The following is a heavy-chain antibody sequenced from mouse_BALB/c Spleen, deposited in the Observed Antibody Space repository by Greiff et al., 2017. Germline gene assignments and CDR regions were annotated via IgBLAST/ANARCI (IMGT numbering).Heavy chain of an antibody. Sequence: QVQLKESGPGLVAPSQSLSITCTVSGFSLTGYGVNWVRQPPGKGLEWLGVIWAGGSTNYNSALMSRLSISKDNSKSQVFLKMNSLQTDDTAMYYCAQIYYGNYWFAYWGQGTLVTVSA. V-gene: IGHV2-9*02. CDR1: GFSLTGYG. J-gene: IGHJ3*01. CDR2: IWAGGST. CDR3: AQIYYGNYWFAY. D-gene: IGHD2-1*01.